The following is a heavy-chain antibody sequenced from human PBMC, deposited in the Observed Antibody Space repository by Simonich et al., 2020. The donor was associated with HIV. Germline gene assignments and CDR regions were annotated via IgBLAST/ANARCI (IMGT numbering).Heavy chain of an antibody. CDR3: AKSNGNWFDP. J-gene: IGHJ5*02. V-gene: IGHV5-51*03. Sequence: EVQLVQSGAEVKKPGESLQISCTGSGYSFTSYGLVWVRQMPGKGLVWMGVSYPGDSETNSSPSFQGQVTISADKYISPAYLQWSSLKASDTAMYYCAKSNGNWFDPWGRGTLVTVSS. CDR1: GYSFTSYG. D-gene: IGHD7-27*01. CDR2: SYPGDSET.